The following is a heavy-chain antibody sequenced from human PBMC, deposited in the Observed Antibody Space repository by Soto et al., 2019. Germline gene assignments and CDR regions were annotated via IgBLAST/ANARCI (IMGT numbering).Heavy chain of an antibody. Sequence: PRGSLRLYCADSGFTFRSYWMSWVRQAPGKGLQWVANIKQDGSEKYYVDSVKGRFTISRDNAKNSLYLEMNSLRAEDTAVYYCAREGVGGTSYFDYWGQGTLFTVSS. CDR2: IKQDGSEK. J-gene: IGHJ4*02. D-gene: IGHD1-26*01. V-gene: IGHV3-7*01. CDR3: AREGVGGTSYFDY. CDR1: GFTFRSYW.